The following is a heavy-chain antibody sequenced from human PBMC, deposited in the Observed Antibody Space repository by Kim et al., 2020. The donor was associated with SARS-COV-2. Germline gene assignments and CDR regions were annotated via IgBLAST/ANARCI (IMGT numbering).Heavy chain of an antibody. V-gene: IGHV3-7*01. CDR2: IKEDGSEK. CDR1: EFTFSRYW. D-gene: IGHD3-22*01. CDR3: ARVGPEITYYFDSSEYYFDY. J-gene: IGHJ4*02. Sequence: GGSLRLSCAASEFTFSRYWMSWVRQAPGKGLEWVATIKEDGSEKSYVDSVKGRFTISRDNAQNSLFLQMDSLRAEDTAMYFCARVGPEITYYFDSSEYYFDYWGQGTLVTVSS.